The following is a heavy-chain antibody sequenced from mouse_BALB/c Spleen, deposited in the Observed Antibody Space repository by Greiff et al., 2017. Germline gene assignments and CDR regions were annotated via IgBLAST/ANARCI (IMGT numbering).Heavy chain of an antibody. Sequence: EVKVVESGGGLVKPGGSLKLSCAASGFAFSSYDMSWVRQTPEKRLEWVAYISSGGGSTYYPDTVKGRFTISRDNAKNTLYLQMSSLKSEDTAMYYCASDSPYGNYNYWGQGTTLTVSS. J-gene: IGHJ2*01. CDR3: ASDSPYGNYNY. V-gene: IGHV5-12-1*01. CDR2: ISSGGGST. CDR1: GFAFSSYD. D-gene: IGHD2-1*01.